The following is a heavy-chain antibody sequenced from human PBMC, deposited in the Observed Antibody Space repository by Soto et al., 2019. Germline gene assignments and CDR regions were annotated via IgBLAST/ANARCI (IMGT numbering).Heavy chain of an antibody. CDR3: AINADV. J-gene: IGHJ6*02. CDR2: IYNSGS. Sequence: SETLSLTCTVSGASISGHFWSWIRQAPGKGLEWIAYIYNSGSSYNPSLKSRVTISVDTSKNQLSLKLSSVIAADSAVYYCAINADVWGQGTTVTVSS. V-gene: IGHV4-59*08. CDR1: GASISGHF.